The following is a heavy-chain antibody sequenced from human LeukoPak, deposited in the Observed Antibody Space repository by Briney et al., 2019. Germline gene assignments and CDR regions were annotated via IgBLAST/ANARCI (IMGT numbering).Heavy chain of an antibody. CDR3: ARDRGMVAATFNWFDP. CDR2: ISAYNGNT. J-gene: IGHJ5*02. Sequence: AASVKVSCKASGYTFTSYGISWVRLAPGQGLEWMGWISAYNGNTNYAQKLQGRVTMTTDTSTSTAYMELRSLRSDDTAVYYCARDRGMVAATFNWFDPWGQGTLVTVSS. V-gene: IGHV1-18*01. CDR1: GYTFTSYG. D-gene: IGHD2-15*01.